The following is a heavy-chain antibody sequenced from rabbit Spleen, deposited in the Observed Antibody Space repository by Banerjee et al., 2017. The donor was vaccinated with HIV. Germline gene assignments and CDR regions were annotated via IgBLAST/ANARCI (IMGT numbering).Heavy chain of an antibody. D-gene: IGHD4-2*01. Sequence: QQQLEESGGGLVKPGGTLTLTCSASGFSFSSSYWICWVRQAPGKGLEWIACIAAGGGGSTYYASWAKGRFTVSKTSSTTVTLQMTSLTAADTANYFCARDAGTIGYFFTLWGPGTLVTVS. CDR2: IAAGGGGST. V-gene: IGHV1S45*01. CDR1: GFSFSSSYW. J-gene: IGHJ4*01. CDR3: ARDAGTIGYFFTL.